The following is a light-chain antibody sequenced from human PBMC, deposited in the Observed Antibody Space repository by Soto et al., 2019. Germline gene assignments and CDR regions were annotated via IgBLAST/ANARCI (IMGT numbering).Light chain of an antibody. CDR3: LVWDSRSEHYV. J-gene: IGLJ1*01. V-gene: IGLV3-21*02. Sequence: SYYLTQSPSVSVAPGQTVSITCGGYNIGSKSVHWYQQKPGQAPVLVVYDDSDRRSGIPERFSGSNSGNTATLTITRVEAGDAADYHCLVWDSRSEHYVFGTGTTV. CDR2: DDS. CDR1: NIGSKS.